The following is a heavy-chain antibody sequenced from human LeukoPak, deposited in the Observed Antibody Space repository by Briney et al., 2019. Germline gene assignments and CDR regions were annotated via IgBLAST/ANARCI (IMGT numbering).Heavy chain of an antibody. CDR1: GGSISNDY. J-gene: IGHJ5*02. CDR3: ARTRGGYYYGSGHWFDP. Sequence: PSETLSLTCTVSGGSISNDYFTWIRQPAGKGLGWTGRIHSGGTTNYNPSLMSRVTLSVDTSKKQISLRLTSVTAADTAVYYCARTRGGYYYGSGHWFDPWGQGTLVTVSS. V-gene: IGHV4-4*07. CDR2: IHSGGTT. D-gene: IGHD3-10*01.